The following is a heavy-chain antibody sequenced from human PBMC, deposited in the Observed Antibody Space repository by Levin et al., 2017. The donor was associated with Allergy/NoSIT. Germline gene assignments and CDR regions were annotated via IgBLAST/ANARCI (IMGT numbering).Heavy chain of an antibody. CDR1: GGTFSSYA. D-gene: IGHD4-17*01. Sequence: ASVKVSCKASGGTFSSYAISWVRQAPGQGLEWMGGIIPIFGTANYAQKFQGRVTITADKSTSTAYMELSSLRSEDTAVYYCARGATVTTSSAGNWFDPWGQGTLVTVSS. J-gene: IGHJ5*02. V-gene: IGHV1-69*06. CDR2: IIPIFGTA. CDR3: ARGATVTTSSAGNWFDP.